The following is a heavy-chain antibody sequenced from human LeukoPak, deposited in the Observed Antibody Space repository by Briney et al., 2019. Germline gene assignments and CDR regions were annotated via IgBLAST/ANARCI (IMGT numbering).Heavy chain of an antibody. J-gene: IGHJ3*02. CDR2: IYYSGST. CDR3: ARPNRSGYTRGAFDI. V-gene: IGHV4-39*01. CDR1: GGSINNRNFY. Sequence: PSETLSLTCTVSGGSINNRNFYWGWIRQPPGKGLEWVGSIYYSGSTYYNPSLKSRVTISVDTSKNQFSLKLSSVTAADTAVYYCARPNRSGYTRGAFDIWGQGTMVTVSS. D-gene: IGHD3-22*01.